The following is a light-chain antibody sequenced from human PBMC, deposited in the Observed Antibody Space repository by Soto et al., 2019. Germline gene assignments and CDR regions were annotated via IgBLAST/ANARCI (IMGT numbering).Light chain of an antibody. CDR1: QSVSYN. J-gene: IGKJ4*01. V-gene: IGKV3-15*01. CDR2: GAF. CDR3: QQYKNWPALT. Sequence: EIVMTQSPATLSVSPGETATLSCRASQSVSYNLAWYQQKPGQGPRLLIYGAFTRATGIPARFSGSGSGTNLTLAISSLQSEDFAVYYCQQYKNWPALTFGGGTKVEIK.